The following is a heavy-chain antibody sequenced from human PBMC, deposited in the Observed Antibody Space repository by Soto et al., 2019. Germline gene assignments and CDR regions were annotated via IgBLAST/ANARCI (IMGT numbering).Heavy chain of an antibody. Sequence: GESLKISCKGSGYSITTYWIGWVRQMPGKGLEWMGVIYPGDSDTRYSPSFQGQVAISADKSINTAYLQWSSLKASDTAMYYCARHSGVAEDGTDWGQGTLVTVSS. J-gene: IGHJ1*01. V-gene: IGHV5-51*01. CDR2: IYPGDSDT. D-gene: IGHD6-13*01. CDR3: ARHSGVAEDGTD. CDR1: GYSITTYW.